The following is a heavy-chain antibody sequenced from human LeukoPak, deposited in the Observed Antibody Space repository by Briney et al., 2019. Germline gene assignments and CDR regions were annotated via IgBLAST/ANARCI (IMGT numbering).Heavy chain of an antibody. CDR3: ARDPPYYYASSGFLFDY. Sequence: GWSRRLSWAASGFTLSSYAMSWVRQAPGKGLDWVSAISGSGGSTYYADSVKGRFTISRDNSKNTLYLQMNSLRAEATAVYYCARDPPYYYASSGFLFDYWGQGTLVTVSS. CDR1: GFTLSSYA. D-gene: IGHD3-22*01. J-gene: IGHJ4*02. V-gene: IGHV3-23*01. CDR2: ISGSGGST.